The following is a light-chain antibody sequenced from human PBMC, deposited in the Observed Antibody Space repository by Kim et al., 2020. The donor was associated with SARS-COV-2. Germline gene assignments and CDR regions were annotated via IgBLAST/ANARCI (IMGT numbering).Light chain of an antibody. J-gene: IGLJ1*01. Sequence: QSALTQPPSASWSPGQSVTISCTGTSSDVGGYNYVSWYQQHPGKAPKLMIYEVSKRPSGFPDRFSGSKSGNTASLTVSGLQAEDEADYYCSSYAGSNNVFGTGTKVTVL. CDR1: SSDVGGYNY. CDR2: EVS. V-gene: IGLV2-8*01. CDR3: SSYAGSNNV.